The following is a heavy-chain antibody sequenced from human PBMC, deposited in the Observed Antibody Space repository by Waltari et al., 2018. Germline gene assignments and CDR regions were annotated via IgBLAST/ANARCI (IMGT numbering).Heavy chain of an antibody. CDR2: IYYSWST. D-gene: IGHD6-19*01. Sequence: QVQLQESGPGLVKPSETLSLTCTVSGGSISSHYWRWIRQPPGQGLGWIGDIYYSWSTNYNPSLKSRVTISVDTSKNQFSLKLSAVTAADTAVYYCARGHAYSSGWGSYYFDYWGQGTLVTVSS. CDR1: GGSISSHY. V-gene: IGHV4-59*11. CDR3: ARGHAYSSGWGSYYFDY. J-gene: IGHJ4*02.